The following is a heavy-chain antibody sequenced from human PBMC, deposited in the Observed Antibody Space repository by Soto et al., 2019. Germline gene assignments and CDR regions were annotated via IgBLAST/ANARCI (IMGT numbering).Heavy chain of an antibody. Sequence: PGGSLRLSCAASGFIFENFGMSWVRQAPGKGLELISSISGSGFKKYYAYSVKGRFTVSRDNAKNSLYLQMNSLRAEDTAVYYCARGDYFGRRFDYWGQGALVNVSS. CDR3: ARGDYFGRRFDY. J-gene: IGHJ4*02. D-gene: IGHD3-10*01. CDR2: ISGSGFKK. V-gene: IGHV3-21*04. CDR1: GFIFENFG.